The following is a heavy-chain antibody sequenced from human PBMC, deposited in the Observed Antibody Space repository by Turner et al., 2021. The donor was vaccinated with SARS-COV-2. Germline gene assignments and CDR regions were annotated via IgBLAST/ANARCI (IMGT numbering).Heavy chain of an antibody. D-gene: IGHD6-13*01. Sequence: QLQLQESGPGLGKPSETLSLTCTDAGGSISSSSYYWGWIRQPPGKGLEWIGSIYYSGSTYYNPSLKSRVTISVDTSKNQFSLKLSSVTAADTAVYYCATSTVAGTELNYYGMDVWGQGTTVTVSS. V-gene: IGHV4-39*01. CDR2: IYYSGST. CDR3: ATSTVAGTELNYYGMDV. J-gene: IGHJ6*02. CDR1: GGSISSSSYY.